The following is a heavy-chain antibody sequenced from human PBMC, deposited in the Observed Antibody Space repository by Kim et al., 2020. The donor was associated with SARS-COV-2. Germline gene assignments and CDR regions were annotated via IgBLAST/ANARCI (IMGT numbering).Heavy chain of an antibody. J-gene: IGHJ4*01. V-gene: IGHV3-23*01. Sequence: GGSLRLSCVASGFAFSTSTMTWVRQAPGKGLEWVSNIKAGGSDTYYVDSVKGRFTISRDNAKNSLYLQMNGLRAEDTAVYYCAKDLHDSSGYRAFDYWG. CDR2: IKAGGSDT. CDR3: AKDLHDSSGYRAFDY. D-gene: IGHD3-22*01. CDR1: GFAFSTST.